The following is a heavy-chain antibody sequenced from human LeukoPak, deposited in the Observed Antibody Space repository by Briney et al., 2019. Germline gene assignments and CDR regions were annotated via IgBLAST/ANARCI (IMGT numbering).Heavy chain of an antibody. CDR3: ARRGAYGDLDAFDI. Sequence: GGSLRLSSAASGFPFTNSGMSWVRQAPGKGLEWVSTSGVAGIRTYYAGSVKGRFTISRDNTKNTLYLQMNSLRAEDTAVYYCARRGAYGDLDAFDIWGQGTMVTVSS. D-gene: IGHD4-17*01. V-gene: IGHV3-23*01. CDR1: GFPFTNSG. J-gene: IGHJ3*02. CDR2: SGVAGIRT.